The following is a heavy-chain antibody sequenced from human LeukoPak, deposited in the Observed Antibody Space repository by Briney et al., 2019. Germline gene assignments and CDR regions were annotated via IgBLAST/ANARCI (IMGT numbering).Heavy chain of an antibody. V-gene: IGHV3-53*01. CDR3: ARYCSDISCYSFDV. J-gene: IGHJ3*01. D-gene: IGHD2-2*01. Sequence: GGSLRLSCAASGFTVSSDYMSWVRQAPGNGLEWVSVIYTGGSTYYADSVKGRFTISRDHSKNTLCLQMNSLRAEDTAVYYCARYCSDISCYSFDVWGQGTMVTVSS. CDR1: GFTVSSDY. CDR2: IYTGGST.